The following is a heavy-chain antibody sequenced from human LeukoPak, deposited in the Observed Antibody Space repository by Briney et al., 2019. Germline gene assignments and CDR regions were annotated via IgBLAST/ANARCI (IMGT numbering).Heavy chain of an antibody. Sequence: GRSLRLSCAASGFTFSSHAIHWVRQAPGEGLEWVTVISYDGSNKYYADFVKGRFTISRDNSKNTLYLQMNSLRPEDTAVYYCARDSITGTSYYYYGMDVWGQGTTVTVSS. CDR2: ISYDGSNK. CDR3: ARDSITGTSYYYYGMDV. V-gene: IGHV3-30*19. J-gene: IGHJ6*02. D-gene: IGHD1-7*01. CDR1: GFTFSSHA.